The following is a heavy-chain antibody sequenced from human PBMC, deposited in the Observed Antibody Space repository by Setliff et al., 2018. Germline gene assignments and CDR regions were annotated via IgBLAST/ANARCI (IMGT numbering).Heavy chain of an antibody. CDR2: IYYSGST. CDR3: ARDQDFWSGYYRASHYMDV. J-gene: IGHJ6*03. Sequence: SETLSLTCTVSGGSISSYYWSWIRQPPGKGLEWIGYIYYSGSTYYNPSLKSRVTISVDTSKNQFSLKLSSVTAADTAVYYCARDQDFWSGYYRASHYMDVWGKGTTVTAP. CDR1: GGSISSYY. D-gene: IGHD3-3*01. V-gene: IGHV4-59*12.